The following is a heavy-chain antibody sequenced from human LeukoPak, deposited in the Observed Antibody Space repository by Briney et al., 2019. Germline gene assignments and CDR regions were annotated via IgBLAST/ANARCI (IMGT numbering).Heavy chain of an antibody. Sequence: PGGSLRHSCAVSGFTFSGFWMSWSRQAPGKGLEWVASINSDGSEGYYADVVKGRFTISRDNAKNSLYLQMNSLRAEDTAVYYCARVPAPSSYYYYYGMDVWGQGTTVTVSS. CDR1: GFTFSGFW. CDR3: ARVPAPSSYYYYYGMDV. CDR2: INSDGSEG. J-gene: IGHJ6*02. V-gene: IGHV3-7*01.